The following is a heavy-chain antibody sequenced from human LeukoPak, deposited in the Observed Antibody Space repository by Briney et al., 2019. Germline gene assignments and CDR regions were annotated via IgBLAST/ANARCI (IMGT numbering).Heavy chain of an antibody. CDR2: IYYSGST. J-gene: IGHJ3*02. V-gene: IGHV4-59*08. D-gene: IGHD2-2*01. Sequence: SETLSLTCTVSGGSISSYYWSWIRQPPGKGLEWIGYIYYSGSTYYNPSLKSRVTISVDTSKNQFSLKLSSVTAADTAVYYCARPAGYHDAFDIWGQGTMVTVSS. CDR1: GGSISSYY. CDR3: ARPAGYHDAFDI.